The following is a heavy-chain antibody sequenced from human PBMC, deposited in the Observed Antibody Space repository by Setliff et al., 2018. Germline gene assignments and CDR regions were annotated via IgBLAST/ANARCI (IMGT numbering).Heavy chain of an antibody. V-gene: IGHV3-7*01. CDR2: INHDGIEK. J-gene: IGHJ5*02. CDR3: VRGGEGRDDSNSGS. CDR1: GFSFRDSW. Sequence: GGSLRLSCAASGFSFRDSWMSWVRQAPGKGLEWVANINHDGIEKYYVDSVKGRFTISRDNAKNSLYLQMNSLRAEDTAVYYRVRGGEGRDDSNSGSWGQGALVTVSS. D-gene: IGHD2-21*02.